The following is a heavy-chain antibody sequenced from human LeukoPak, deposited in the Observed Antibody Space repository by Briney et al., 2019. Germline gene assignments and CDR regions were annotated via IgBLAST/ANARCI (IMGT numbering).Heavy chain of an antibody. J-gene: IGHJ6*03. D-gene: IGHD6-19*01. CDR3: ARTSVVLRWLVLGNAGYYYYYMDV. Sequence: GASVKVSCKASGYTFTSYDINWVRQATGQGLEWMGWMNPNSGNTGYAQKFQGRVTITRNTSISTAYMELSSLRSEDTAVYYCARTSVVLRWLVLGNAGYYYYYMDVWGKGTTVTVSS. V-gene: IGHV1-8*03. CDR2: MNPNSGNT. CDR1: GYTFTSYD.